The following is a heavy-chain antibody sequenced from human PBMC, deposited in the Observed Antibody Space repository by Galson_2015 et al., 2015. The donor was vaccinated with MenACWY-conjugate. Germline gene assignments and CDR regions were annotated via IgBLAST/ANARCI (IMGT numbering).Heavy chain of an antibody. CDR3: AKDRYGDYDY. D-gene: IGHD4-17*01. V-gene: IGHV3-23*01. CDR1: GFTFSSYA. Sequence: SLRLSCAASGFTFSSYAMSWVRQAPGKGLEWVSAISGSGGSTDYADSVKGRFTISRDNSMNTLYLQMNSLRAEDSAIYYCAKDRYGDYDYWGQGTLVTVSS. CDR2: ISGSGGST. J-gene: IGHJ4*02.